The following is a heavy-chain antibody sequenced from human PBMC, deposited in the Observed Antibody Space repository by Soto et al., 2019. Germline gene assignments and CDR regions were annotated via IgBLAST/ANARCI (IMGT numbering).Heavy chain of an antibody. Sequence: ASVKVSCKASGYTFTSYDINWVRQATGQGLEWMGWMNPNSGNTGYAQKFQGRVTMTRNTSISTAYMELSSLRSEDTAVYYCARGSEVVWDDYGDYGIGEHYWGQGTLVTVSS. CDR3: ARGSEVVWDDYGDYGIGEHY. D-gene: IGHD4-17*01. J-gene: IGHJ4*02. CDR2: MNPNSGNT. CDR1: GYTFTSYD. V-gene: IGHV1-8*01.